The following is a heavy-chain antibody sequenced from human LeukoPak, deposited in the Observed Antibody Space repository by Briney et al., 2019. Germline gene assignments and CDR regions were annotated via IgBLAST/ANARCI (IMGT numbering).Heavy chain of an antibody. CDR1: GGTFSSYA. D-gene: IGHD1-26*01. V-gene: IGHV1-69*13. CDR2: IIPIFGTA. Sequence: ASVKVSCKASGGTFSSYAISWVRQAPGQGLEWMGGIIPIFGTANYAQKFQGRVTITADESTSTAYMELSSLRSEDTAVYYCARTQYSGSYYFDYWGQGTLVTVSS. J-gene: IGHJ4*02. CDR3: ARTQYSGSYYFDY.